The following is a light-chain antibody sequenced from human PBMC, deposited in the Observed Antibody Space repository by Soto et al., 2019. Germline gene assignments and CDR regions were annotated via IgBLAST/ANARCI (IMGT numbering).Light chain of an antibody. CDR3: GSYTSSSTVI. V-gene: IGLV2-14*01. J-gene: IGLJ2*01. CDR1: SSDVGGYNY. CDR2: DVS. Sequence: ALTQPASVSGSPGQSITISCTGTSSDVGGYNYVSWYQQYPGKVPKLLIFDVSDRPSGVSNRFSGSKSGNTASLTISGLQAEDEADYYCGSYTSSSTVILGGGTKVTVL.